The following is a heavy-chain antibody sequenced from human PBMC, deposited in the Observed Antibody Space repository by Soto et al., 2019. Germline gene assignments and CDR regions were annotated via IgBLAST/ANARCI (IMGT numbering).Heavy chain of an antibody. CDR1: GFMFSNYA. V-gene: IGHV3-30-3*01. D-gene: IGHD3-16*01. CDR3: AWGPREENVRGSWRHYFDY. Sequence: QVQLVESGGGVVQPGRSLRLSCTASGFMFSNYAMHWVRQAPGKGLEWVAVISYDGNTRYYAESAKCRFTISRDKSKNTVYLQMDSLRSEDTAVFYCAWGPREENVRGSWRHYFDYWGQGTLVTVSS. CDR2: ISYDGNTR. J-gene: IGHJ4*02.